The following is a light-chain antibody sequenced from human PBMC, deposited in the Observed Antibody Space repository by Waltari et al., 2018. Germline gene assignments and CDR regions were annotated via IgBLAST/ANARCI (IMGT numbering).Light chain of an antibody. CDR1: SSDVGDHDY. Sequence: QSALIQPRAASRSPGKSVILSCTGASSDVGDHDYVSWYQQHPGKAPTLIVFDANNRPSGFPERFSVSKSGNTSSLTISGLQAEDEADYYCCSYAGNYANYVFGTGTKLT. CDR2: DAN. CDR3: CSYAGNYANYV. V-gene: IGLV2-11*01. J-gene: IGLJ1*01.